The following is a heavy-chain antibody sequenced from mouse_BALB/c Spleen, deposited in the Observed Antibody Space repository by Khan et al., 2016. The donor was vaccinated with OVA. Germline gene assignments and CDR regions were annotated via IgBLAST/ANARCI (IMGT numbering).Heavy chain of an antibody. CDR3: ARGGAYYRSDGWFAY. V-gene: IGHV1-4*01. J-gene: IGHJ3*01. CDR2: INPSSGYA. D-gene: IGHD2-14*01. CDR1: GYTFTTYT. Sequence: QVQLKESGAELARPGASVKMSCKASGYTFTTYTMHWIKQRPGQGLEWIGYINPSSGYANYNQKFKDKATLTADKSSSTAYMQLSSLTSEDSAVYYCARGGAYYRSDGWFAYWGQGTLVTVSA.